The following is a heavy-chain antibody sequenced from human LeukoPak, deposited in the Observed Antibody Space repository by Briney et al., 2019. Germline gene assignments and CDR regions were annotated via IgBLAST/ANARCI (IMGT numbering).Heavy chain of an antibody. J-gene: IGHJ4*02. CDR1: GYTFTSYG. CDR2: ISAYNGNT. D-gene: IGHD3-10*01. CDR3: ARSDDYYGSGSYYIDY. V-gene: IGHV1-18*01. Sequence: ASVKVSCKASGYTFTSYGISWVRQAPGQGLEWMGWISAYNGNTNYAQKLQGRVTMTTDTSTSTAYMELRSLRSDDTAAYYCARSDDYYGSGSYYIDYWGQGTLGTVSS.